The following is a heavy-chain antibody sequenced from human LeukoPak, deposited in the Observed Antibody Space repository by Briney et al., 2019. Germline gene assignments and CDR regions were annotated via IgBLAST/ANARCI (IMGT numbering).Heavy chain of an antibody. V-gene: IGHV3-74*01. CDR3: ARVRSSGWSYFDY. Sequence: GRSLRLSCAASGFTFSSYWMHWVRQDPGKGLVWVSHIDSDGSSTSYADSVKGRFTISRDNAKNTEYLQMNSLRAEDTAVYYCARVRSSGWSYFDYWGQGTLVTVSS. CDR2: IDSDGSST. D-gene: IGHD6-19*01. J-gene: IGHJ4*02. CDR1: GFTFSSYW.